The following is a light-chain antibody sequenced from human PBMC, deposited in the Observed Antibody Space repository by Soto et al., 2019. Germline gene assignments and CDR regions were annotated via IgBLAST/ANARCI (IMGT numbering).Light chain of an antibody. J-gene: IGLJ1*01. V-gene: IGLV1-44*01. CDR2: TNN. CDR3: ATWDDSLNGYV. CDR1: GSNIGSNT. Sequence: QSVLTQPPSASGTPGQRITNSCSGSGSNIGSNTVTWYQQLPRTAPKLLIYTNNQRPSGVPDRFSGSKSGTSASLAISGLQSGDEADYYCATWDDSLNGYVFXTGTKVTVL.